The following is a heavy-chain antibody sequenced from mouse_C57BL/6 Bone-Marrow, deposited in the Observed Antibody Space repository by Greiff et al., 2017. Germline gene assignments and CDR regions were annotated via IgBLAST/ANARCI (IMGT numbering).Heavy chain of an antibody. D-gene: IGHD2-2*01. CDR1: GFTFNTYA. CDR3: VRDRVRESSYAMDY. CDR2: IRSKSSNYAT. J-gene: IGHJ4*01. Sequence: EVKLVESGGGLVQPKGSLKLSCAASGFTFNTYAMHWVRPAPGKGLEWVARIRSKSSNYATYYADSVKDRFTISRDDSQSMLYLQMNNLKTEDTAMYYCVRDRVRESSYAMDYWGQGTSVTVSS. V-gene: IGHV10-3*01.